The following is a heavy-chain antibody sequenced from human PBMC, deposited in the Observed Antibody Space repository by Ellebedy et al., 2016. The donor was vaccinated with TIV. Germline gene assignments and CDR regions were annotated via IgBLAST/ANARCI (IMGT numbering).Heavy chain of an antibody. CDR3: ARLRPVAGTGGY. Sequence: PGGSLRLSCVVSGSNFNSLAMSWVRQAPGKGLEWVSSVGESGVWTDYADSGKGRFTIFRENSKSTLFLKMNSLRVDDTAVYYGARLRPVAGTGGYWGQGTPVTVSS. CDR1: GSNFNSLA. J-gene: IGHJ4*02. D-gene: IGHD6-19*01. V-gene: IGHV3-23*01. CDR2: VGESGVWT.